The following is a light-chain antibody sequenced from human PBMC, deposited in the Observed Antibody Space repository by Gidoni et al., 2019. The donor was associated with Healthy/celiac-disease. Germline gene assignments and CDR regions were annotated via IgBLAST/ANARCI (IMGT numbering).Light chain of an antibody. Sequence: IQITQSPSSLSASVGDRVTLTCRASQSISSYLNWYQQKPGQAPKLLIYAASSLQSGVPSRFSGSGSGTDFTLTISSLQPEDFATYYCQQSYSTPPTFGQGTKVEIK. CDR1: QSISSY. J-gene: IGKJ1*01. CDR3: QQSYSTPPT. V-gene: IGKV1-39*01. CDR2: AAS.